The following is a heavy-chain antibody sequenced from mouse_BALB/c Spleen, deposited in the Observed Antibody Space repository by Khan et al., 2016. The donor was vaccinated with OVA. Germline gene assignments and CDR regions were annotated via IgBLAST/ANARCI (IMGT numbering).Heavy chain of an antibody. D-gene: IGHD1-1*01. CDR3: SKIYGGDFDY. CDR1: GYSITSDYA. CDR2: ISYSGNT. V-gene: IGHV3-2*02. J-gene: IGHJ2*01. Sequence: EGQRQEEGPGLVKPSQSLSLTCTVTGYSITSDYAWNWIRQFPGNKLEWMGYISYSGNTKYNPSLKSRISITRDTSKNQFFLQLNSVTIEDTATSYCSKIYGGDFDYWGQGTTLTVSS.